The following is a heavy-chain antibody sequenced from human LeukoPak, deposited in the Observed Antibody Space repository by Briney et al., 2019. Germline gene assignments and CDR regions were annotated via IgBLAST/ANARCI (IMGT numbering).Heavy chain of an antibody. J-gene: IGHJ4*02. V-gene: IGHV3-30*02. CDR1: GFTFSSYG. CDR3: ARKGVGYGSGSYSLAQSDY. D-gene: IGHD3-10*01. CDR2: IRYDGSNK. Sequence: GGSLRLSCAASGFTFSSYGMHWVRQAPGKGLEWVAFIRYDGSNKYYADSVKGRFTISRDNSKNTLYLQMNSLRSDDTAVYYCARKGVGYGSGSYSLAQSDYWGQGTLVTVSS.